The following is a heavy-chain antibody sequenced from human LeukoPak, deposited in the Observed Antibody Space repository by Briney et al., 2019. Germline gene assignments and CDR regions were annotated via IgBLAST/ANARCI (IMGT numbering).Heavy chain of an antibody. Sequence: HGESLKISCKGSGYRFATYWIGWVRQMPGKGLEWMGIIYPGDSDTRYSPSFQGQVTISADKSISTAYLQWSSLKASDTAMYYCARIYCSGGSCYSDDAFDIWGQGTMVTASS. CDR3: ARIYCSGGSCYSDDAFDI. D-gene: IGHD2-15*01. V-gene: IGHV5-51*01. CDR2: IYPGDSDT. J-gene: IGHJ3*02. CDR1: GYRFATYW.